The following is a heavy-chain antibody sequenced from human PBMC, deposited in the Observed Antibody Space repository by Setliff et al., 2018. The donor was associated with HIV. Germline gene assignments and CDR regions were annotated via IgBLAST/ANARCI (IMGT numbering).Heavy chain of an antibody. Sequence: PGESLKISCKGSGYTFTTYWIAWVRQMPGKGLEWMGIIYPGDSDTRYSPSFQGQVTISADKSISTAYLQWSSLKAADTAIYYCARHRNYNLSTGRNDAFDIWGQGTMVTVSS. CDR1: GYTFTTYW. J-gene: IGHJ3*02. CDR2: IYPGDSDT. CDR3: ARHRNYNLSTGRNDAFDI. D-gene: IGHD3-9*01. V-gene: IGHV5-51*01.